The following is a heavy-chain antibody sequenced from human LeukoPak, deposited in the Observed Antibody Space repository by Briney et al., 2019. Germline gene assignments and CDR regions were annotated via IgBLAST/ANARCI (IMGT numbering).Heavy chain of an antibody. CDR1: GGSICSFY. D-gene: IGHD4-17*01. CDR2: IYTRGST. V-gene: IGHV4-4*09. Sequence: PSETLSLTCTVSGGSICSFYWSWIRQPPGKGLEWIGYIYTRGSTNYNPSLKSRVTISVDTSKNQFSLKLSSVTAADTAVYYCARTYDGDYFYYFDYWGQGTLVTVSS. CDR3: ARTYDGDYFYYFDY. J-gene: IGHJ4*02.